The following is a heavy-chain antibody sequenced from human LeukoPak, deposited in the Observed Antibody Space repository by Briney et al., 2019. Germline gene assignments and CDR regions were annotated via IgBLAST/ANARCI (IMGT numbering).Heavy chain of an antibody. V-gene: IGHV4-61*01. CDR3: ARDYYGSGSFYYYYGMDV. CDR1: GGSVSSGSYY. Sequence: SGTLSLTCTVSGGSVSSGSYYWSWIRQPPGKGLEWLGYIYYSGSTNYNPSLKSRVTISVDTSKNQFSLKLSSVTAADTAVYYCARDYYGSGSFYYYYGMDVWGKGTTVTVSS. D-gene: IGHD3-10*01. J-gene: IGHJ6*04. CDR2: IYYSGST.